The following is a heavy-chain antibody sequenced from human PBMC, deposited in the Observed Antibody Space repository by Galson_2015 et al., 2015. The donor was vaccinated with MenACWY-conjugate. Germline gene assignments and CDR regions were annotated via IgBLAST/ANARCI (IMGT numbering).Heavy chain of an antibody. CDR3: AAGIYYYDSSGYYH. J-gene: IGHJ5*02. V-gene: IGHV1-58*01. CDR1: GFAFTSSA. Sequence: SVKVSCKASGFAFTSSAVQWVRQARGQRLEWIGWIAVGGGKTNYSQKFQERVTIIRDMSTSTAYMELSSLRSEDTAVYYCAAGIYYYDSSGYYHSGPGTLVTVSS. D-gene: IGHD3-22*01. CDR2: IAVGGGKT.